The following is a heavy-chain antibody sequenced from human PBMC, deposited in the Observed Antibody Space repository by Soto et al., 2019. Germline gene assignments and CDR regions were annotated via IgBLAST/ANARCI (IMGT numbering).Heavy chain of an antibody. Sequence: PSETLSLTCTVSGGSISSGGYYWSWIRQHPGKGLEWIGYIYYSGSTYYNPSLKSRVTISVDTSKNQFSLKLSSVTAADTAVYYCARDRGGSSWYYDVYYYGMDVWGQGTTVTV. CDR2: IYYSGST. D-gene: IGHD6-13*01. J-gene: IGHJ6*02. CDR3: ARDRGGSSWYYDVYYYGMDV. CDR1: GGSISSGGYY. V-gene: IGHV4-31*03.